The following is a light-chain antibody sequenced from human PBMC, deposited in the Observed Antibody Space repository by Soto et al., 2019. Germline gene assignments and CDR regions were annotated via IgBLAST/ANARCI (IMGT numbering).Light chain of an antibody. CDR1: QSINSY. CDR2: GAS. Sequence: DIELTQSPSSLAASVGDRVTITCRASQSINSYLNWYQQKGGKAPKLLIHGASSLKSGVPLRFSASGSGTDFSLTIISLQPEDFATYYCQQYYSTLLSFGGGTKVEI. J-gene: IGKJ4*01. V-gene: IGKV1-39*01. CDR3: QQYYSTLLS.